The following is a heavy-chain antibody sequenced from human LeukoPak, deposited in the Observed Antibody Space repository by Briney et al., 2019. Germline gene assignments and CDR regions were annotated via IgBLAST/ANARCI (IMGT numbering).Heavy chain of an antibody. D-gene: IGHD5-24*01. CDR2: ISGSGGST. CDR3: AKDLKMTNYFDY. CDR1: GFTFSSYA. V-gene: IGHV3-23*01. J-gene: IGHJ4*02. Sequence: GGSLRLSCAASGFTFSSYAMSWVRQAPGKGLEWVSAISGSGGSTYYADSVKGRFTIYRDNSKNTLYLQMNSPRAEDTAVYYCAKDLKMTNYFDYWGQGTLVTVSS.